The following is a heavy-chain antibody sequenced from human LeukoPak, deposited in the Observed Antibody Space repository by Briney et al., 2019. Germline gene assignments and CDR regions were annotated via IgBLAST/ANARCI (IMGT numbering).Heavy chain of an antibody. Sequence: SETLSLTCTVSGGAIISDNFYWGWVRQPPGKGLEWVGSINYSGTAYYNPSLRSRLSISVDTSRTQFFLRLNSVTAADTAVYYCGRLFDSWGQGILVTVSS. V-gene: IGHV4-39*01. J-gene: IGHJ4*02. CDR2: INYSGTA. CDR3: GRLFDS. CDR1: GGAIISDNFY.